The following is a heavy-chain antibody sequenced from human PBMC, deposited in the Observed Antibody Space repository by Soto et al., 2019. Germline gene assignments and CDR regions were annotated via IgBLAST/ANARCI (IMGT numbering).Heavy chain of an antibody. CDR1: GIPFGSRA. J-gene: IGHJ4*02. D-gene: IGHD3-10*01. V-gene: IGHV3-23*01. CDR2: ITDTGGDT. Sequence: EVQLLESGGDLVQPGGSLRLSCVASGIPFGSRAMSWVRQAPGEGLEWVSTITDTGGDTKYADSVRGRFTMSRDNSKKTLYLKMNSLRVEDSALYNCARGSTDSYPGSRIFDFWGRGPLVTVSS. CDR3: ARGSTDSYPGSRIFDF.